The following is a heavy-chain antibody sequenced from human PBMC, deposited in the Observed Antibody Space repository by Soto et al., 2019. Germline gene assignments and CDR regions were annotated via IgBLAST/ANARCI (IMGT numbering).Heavy chain of an antibody. Sequence: ASVKLSCKASGYTFTSYYMHWVRQAPGQGLEWMGIINPSGGSTSYAQKFQGRVTMTRATSASTAYMELSSLRSEDTAVYYCARESSYEFWSGSVDFWGQGPLVTVSS. D-gene: IGHD3-3*01. CDR3: ARESSYEFWSGSVDF. CDR2: INPSGGST. V-gene: IGHV1-46*01. CDR1: GYTFTSYY. J-gene: IGHJ4*02.